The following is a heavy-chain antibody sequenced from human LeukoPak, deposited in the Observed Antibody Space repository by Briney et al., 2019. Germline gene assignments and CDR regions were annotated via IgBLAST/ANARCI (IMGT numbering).Heavy chain of an antibody. CDR1: GFTFSSYW. CDR3: ARDCYDSSGYYYGDY. J-gene: IGHJ4*02. Sequence: GGSLRLXCAASGFTFSSYWMHWVRQAPGKVLVWVSRINSDGSSTSYADSVKGRFTISRDNAKNTLYLQMNSLRAEDTAVYYCARDCYDSSGYYYGDYWGQGTLVTVSS. V-gene: IGHV3-74*01. CDR2: INSDGSST. D-gene: IGHD3-22*01.